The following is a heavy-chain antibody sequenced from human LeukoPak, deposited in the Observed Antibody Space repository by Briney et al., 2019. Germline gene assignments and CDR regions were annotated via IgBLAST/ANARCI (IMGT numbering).Heavy chain of an antibody. CDR2: IIPILGTA. V-gene: IGHV1-69*05. J-gene: IGHJ4*02. Sequence: SVKVSCKASGGTFSSYAISWVRQAPGQGLEWMGGIIPILGTANYAQKFQGRVTITTDESTSTAYMELSSLRSEDTAVYYCASGYPDYYGSGKLRTGNDYWGQGTLVTVSS. CDR1: GGTFSSYA. CDR3: ASGYPDYYGSGKLRTGNDY. D-gene: IGHD3-10*01.